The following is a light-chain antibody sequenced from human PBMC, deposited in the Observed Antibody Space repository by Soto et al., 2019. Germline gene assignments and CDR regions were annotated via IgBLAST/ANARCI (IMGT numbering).Light chain of an antibody. CDR3: GTWDSNLRGAYV. J-gene: IGLJ1*01. V-gene: IGLV1-51*01. Sequence: QSTLTQPSSVSAAPGPKVTISCSGSSSNIGNNYVSWYQQAPGAAPKLVIYDNDKRPSGIPDRFTGSKSGTSATLDITGLQTGDEADYFCGTWDSNLRGAYVFGTGTKVTVL. CDR1: SSNIGNNY. CDR2: DND.